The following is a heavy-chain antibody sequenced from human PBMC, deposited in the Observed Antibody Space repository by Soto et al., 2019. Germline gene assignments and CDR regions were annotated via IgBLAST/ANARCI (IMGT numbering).Heavy chain of an antibody. V-gene: IGHV6-1*01. D-gene: IGHD1-26*01. CDR1: GDSLSSNSAA. CDR2: TYYRSKWYN. Sequence: SEPLSLPCAISGDSLSSNSAACTWIRQSPSRGLEWLGRTYYRSKWYNDYAVSVKSRITINPDTSKNQFSLQLNSVTPEDTAVYYCARVAVGATYSWFDPWGQGTLVTVSS. J-gene: IGHJ5*02. CDR3: ARVAVGATYSWFDP.